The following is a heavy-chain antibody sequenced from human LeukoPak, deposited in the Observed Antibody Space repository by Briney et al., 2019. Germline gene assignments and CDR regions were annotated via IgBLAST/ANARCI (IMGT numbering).Heavy chain of an antibody. Sequence: SETLSLTCAVYGGSFSGYYWSWIRQPPGKGLEWIGEINHSGSTNYNPSLKSRVTISVDTSKNQFSLKLSPVTAADTAVYYCARGLITGRQQLVQGYDYWGQGTLVTVSS. D-gene: IGHD6-13*01. CDR3: ARGLITGRQQLVQGYDY. V-gene: IGHV4-34*01. J-gene: IGHJ4*02. CDR2: INHSGST. CDR1: GGSFSGYY.